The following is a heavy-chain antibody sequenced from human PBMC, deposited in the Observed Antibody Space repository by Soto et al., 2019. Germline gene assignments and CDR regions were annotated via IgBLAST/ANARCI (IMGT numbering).Heavy chain of an antibody. CDR3: TKVGGLYDFSSGPLHFDL. CDR2: ISWNSDSI. CDR1: GFIFDDFA. D-gene: IGHD3-3*01. V-gene: IGHV3-9*01. J-gene: IGHJ4*02. Sequence: EAQLVESGGGFVQSGRSLRRSCAGSGFIFDDFAIHWVRQAPGEGLEWVSGISWNSDSIGYADSVKGRFTISRDNAKNSRSLQMNSLRPEDTALYYCTKVGGLYDFSSGPLHFDLWGQGTLVTVSS.